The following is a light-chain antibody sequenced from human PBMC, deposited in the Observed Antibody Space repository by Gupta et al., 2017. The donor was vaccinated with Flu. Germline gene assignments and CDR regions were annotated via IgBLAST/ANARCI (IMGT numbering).Light chain of an antibody. CDR2: DAS. CDR1: QSISSY. V-gene: IGKV1-39*01. J-gene: IGKJ3*01. Sequence: DIQMTQSPSSLSASVGDRVTITCRASQSISSYLNWYQQKPGKAPKLLIYDASRLQSGVPSRFSGSGSGTDFTLTISSLQPEDFANYYCQQSYSTPNFFGHGTKVDIK. CDR3: QQSYSTPNF.